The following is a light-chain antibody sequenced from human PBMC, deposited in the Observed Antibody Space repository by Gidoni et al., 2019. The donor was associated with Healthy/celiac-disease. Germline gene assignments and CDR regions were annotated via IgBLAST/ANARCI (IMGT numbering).Light chain of an antibody. CDR1: QSVSSN. J-gene: IGKJ4*01. CDR3: QQYKNWPPLT. CDR2: GAS. V-gene: IGKV3-15*01. Sequence: EIVMTQSPATLSVSPGERATLSCRASQSVSSNLAWYQQKPGQSPRLLIYGASTRATGIPARFSGSESGTEFTLTISSLQSEDFAVYYCQQYKNWPPLTFGGXTKVEIK.